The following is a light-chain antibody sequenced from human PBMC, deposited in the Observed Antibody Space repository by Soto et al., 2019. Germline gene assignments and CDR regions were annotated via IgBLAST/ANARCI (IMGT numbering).Light chain of an antibody. CDR3: QQYNNWPPLT. Sequence: EVVMTQLPATLSVSPGERATLSCRASQSVSSNLAWYQQKPGQAPRLLIYGASTRATGIPARFSGSGSGTKFTLTISSLQSEDFVVYYCQQYNNWPPLTFGGGTKVEIK. CDR2: GAS. V-gene: IGKV3D-15*01. J-gene: IGKJ4*01. CDR1: QSVSSN.